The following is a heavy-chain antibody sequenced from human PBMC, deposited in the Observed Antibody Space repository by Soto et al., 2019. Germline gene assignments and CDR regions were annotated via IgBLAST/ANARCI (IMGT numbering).Heavy chain of an antibody. D-gene: IGHD3-3*01. CDR1: GYTFTSYA. J-gene: IGHJ6*02. Sequence: ASVKVSCKASGYTFTSYAMHWVRQAPGQRLEWMGWINAGNGSTKYSQKFQGRVTITRDTSASTAYMELSSLRSEDTAVYYCARAPHEDYDFWSGPSYGMDVWGQGTTVTVSS. CDR2: INAGNGST. CDR3: ARAPHEDYDFWSGPSYGMDV. V-gene: IGHV1-3*01.